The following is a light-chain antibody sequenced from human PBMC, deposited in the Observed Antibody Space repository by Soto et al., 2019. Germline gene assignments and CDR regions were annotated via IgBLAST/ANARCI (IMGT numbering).Light chain of an antibody. Sequence: QSALTQPRSVSGSPGQSVTISCTGTSSDVDAYNYVTWYQHHPGKAPKLMIYDVSKRPSGVPDRFSGSKSGNTASLTISGLQAEDEDDYYCCSYAGTYTFVFGTGTKVTVL. J-gene: IGLJ1*01. CDR1: SSDVDAYNY. CDR3: CSYAGTYTFV. CDR2: DVS. V-gene: IGLV2-11*01.